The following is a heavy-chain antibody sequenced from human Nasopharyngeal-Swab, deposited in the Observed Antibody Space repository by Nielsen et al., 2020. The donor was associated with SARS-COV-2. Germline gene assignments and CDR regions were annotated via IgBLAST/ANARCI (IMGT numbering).Heavy chain of an antibody. Sequence: SETLSLTCTVSGGSISSYYWGWIRLPPGMGLEWIGSIYYSGSTYYNPSLKSRVTISVDTSKNQFSLRLSSVTAADTAVYYCARHDILGGWYNNWFDPWGQGTLVTVSS. CDR3: ARHDILGGWYNNWFDP. D-gene: IGHD6-19*01. CDR1: GGSISSYY. V-gene: IGHV4-39*01. J-gene: IGHJ5*02. CDR2: IYYSGST.